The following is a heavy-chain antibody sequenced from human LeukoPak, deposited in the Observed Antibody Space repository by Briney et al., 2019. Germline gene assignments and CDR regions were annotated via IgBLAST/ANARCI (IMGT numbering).Heavy chain of an antibody. CDR1: GYTLTSYY. CDR3: ARAGPYCSGGSCYSRDPYYYYYGMDV. V-gene: IGHV1-46*01. Sequence: ASVKVSCKASGYTLTSYYMHWVRQAPGQGLEWMGIINPSGVSTTYAQKFQGRVTMTRDTSTSTVYMELSSLRSEDTAMYYCARAGPYCSGGSCYSRDPYYYYYGMDVWGQGTTVTVSS. J-gene: IGHJ6*02. CDR2: INPSGVST. D-gene: IGHD2-15*01.